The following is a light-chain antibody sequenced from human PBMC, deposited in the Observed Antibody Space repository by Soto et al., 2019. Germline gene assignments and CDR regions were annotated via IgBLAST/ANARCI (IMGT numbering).Light chain of an antibody. CDR3: VLYMGSGIWV. CDR2: STY. CDR1: SGSVSTNNY. Sequence: QTVVTQEPSFSVSPGATVTLTCGLSSGSVSTNNYPSWYQQTPGQAPRTLIYSTYTRSSGVPDRFSASILENKAALTITGAQADDESDYYCVLYMGSGIWVFGGGPKLTVL. J-gene: IGLJ3*02. V-gene: IGLV8-61*01.